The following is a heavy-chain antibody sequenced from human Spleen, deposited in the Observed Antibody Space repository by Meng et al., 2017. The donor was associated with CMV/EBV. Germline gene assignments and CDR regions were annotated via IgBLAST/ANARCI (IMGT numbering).Heavy chain of an antibody. CDR3: TRDRGSYYGSGIIDY. Sequence: GGSLRLSCTASGFTFGDYAMNWVRQAPGKGLEWVGFIKSKAYGGTIEYAASVKGRFTISRDDSKTIAYLQMNSLKTEDTAVYYFTRDRGSYYGSGIIDYWGQGTLVTVSS. CDR1: GFTFGDYA. V-gene: IGHV3-49*04. CDR2: IKSKAYGGTI. J-gene: IGHJ4*02. D-gene: IGHD3-10*01.